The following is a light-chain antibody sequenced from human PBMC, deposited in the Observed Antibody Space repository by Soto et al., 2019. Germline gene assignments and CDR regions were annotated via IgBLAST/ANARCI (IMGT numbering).Light chain of an antibody. CDR1: QSVSSSY. J-gene: IGKJ3*01. CDR2: GAS. Sequence: EIVVTQSPGTLSLSPGERATLSCRASQSVSSSYLAWYQQKPGQAPRLLIYGASSRATGIPDRFSGSGSGTHFTLTISRLEPEEFEVYYCWQYGSSPPFTFGPGTKVDIK. CDR3: WQYGSSPPFT. V-gene: IGKV3-20*01.